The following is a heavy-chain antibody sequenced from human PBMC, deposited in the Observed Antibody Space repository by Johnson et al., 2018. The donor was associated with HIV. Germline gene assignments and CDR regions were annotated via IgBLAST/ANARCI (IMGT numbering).Heavy chain of an antibody. CDR2: IKSKTDGGTT. D-gene: IGHD6-13*01. CDR3: TTDADSSSWNDAFDI. J-gene: IGHJ3*02. V-gene: IGHV3-15*01. Sequence: MQLVESGGGLVKPGGSLRLSCAASGFTFSNAWMSWVRQAPGKGLEWVGRIKSKTDGGTTDYAAPVKGRFTISRDDSKNTLYLQMNSRKTEDTAVYYCTTDADSSSWNDAFDIWGQGTMVTVSS. CDR1: GFTFSNAW.